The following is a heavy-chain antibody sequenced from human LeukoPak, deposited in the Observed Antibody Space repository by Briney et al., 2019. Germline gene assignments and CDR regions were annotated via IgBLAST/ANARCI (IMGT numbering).Heavy chain of an antibody. CDR1: GFTFSSYS. Sequence: PGGSLRLSCVVSGFTFSSYSMNWIRQPPGKGLEWIGEINHSGSTNYNPSLKSRVTISVDTSKNQFSLKLSSVTAADTAVYYCARENYIYAFDIWGQGTMVTVSS. D-gene: IGHD1-7*01. CDR2: INHSGST. J-gene: IGHJ3*02. V-gene: IGHV4-34*01. CDR3: ARENYIYAFDI.